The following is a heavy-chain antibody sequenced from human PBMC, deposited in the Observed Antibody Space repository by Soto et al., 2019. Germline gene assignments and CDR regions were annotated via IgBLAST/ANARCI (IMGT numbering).Heavy chain of an antibody. J-gene: IGHJ4*02. CDR3: ARTFDFWSHFFDY. Sequence: SETLSLTCTVSGGSISSFYWTWIRQPPGKGLEWIGYIHHSGSTNYNPSLTSRVSISLDTSKNQFSLNLSSVTAADTAIYYCARTFDFWSHFFDYWGQGALVTVSS. CDR1: GGSISSFY. D-gene: IGHD3-3*01. V-gene: IGHV4-59*01. CDR2: IHHSGST.